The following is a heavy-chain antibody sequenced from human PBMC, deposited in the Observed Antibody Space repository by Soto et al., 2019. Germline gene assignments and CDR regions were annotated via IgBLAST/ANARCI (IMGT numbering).Heavy chain of an antibody. CDR3: ARDKFQLDYYYYGMDV. D-gene: IGHD6-6*01. J-gene: IGHJ6*02. CDR1: GFTFSSYE. Sequence: GGSLRLSCAACGFTFSSYEMNWVRQAPGKGLEWVSYISSSGSTIYYADSVKGRFTISRDNAKNSLYLQMNSLRAEDTAVYYCARDKFQLDYYYYGMDVWGQGTTVTVCS. CDR2: ISSSGSTI. V-gene: IGHV3-48*03.